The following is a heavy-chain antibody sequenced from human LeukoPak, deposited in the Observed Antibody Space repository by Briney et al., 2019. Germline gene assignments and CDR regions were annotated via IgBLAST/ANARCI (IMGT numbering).Heavy chain of an antibody. CDR2: INHSGST. D-gene: IGHD2-2*01. CDR3: ARGPPSFSDY. J-gene: IGHJ4*02. V-gene: IGHV4-34*01. Sequence: PSETLSLTCAVYGGSFSGYYWSWIRQPPGKGLEWIGEINHSGSTNYNPSLKSRVTISVDTSKNQFSPKLSSVTAADTAVYYCARGPPSFSDYWGQGTLVTVSS. CDR1: GGSFSGYY.